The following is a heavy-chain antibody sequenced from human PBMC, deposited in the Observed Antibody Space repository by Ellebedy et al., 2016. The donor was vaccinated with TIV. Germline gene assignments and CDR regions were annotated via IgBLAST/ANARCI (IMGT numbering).Heavy chain of an antibody. Sequence: PGGSLRLSCAASGFTFSSYAMSWVPQAPGKWLEWVAVIWYEGSNKYYADSVKGRLTIARDNSKNTLYLKMTSLRAEDTDMYYCARDEMPTPIPAAGDYYYYGMDVWGQGTTVTVSS. J-gene: IGHJ6*02. V-gene: IGHV3-33*08. CDR2: IWYEGSNK. CDR1: GFTFSSYA. D-gene: IGHD6-13*01. CDR3: ARDEMPTPIPAAGDYYYYGMDV.